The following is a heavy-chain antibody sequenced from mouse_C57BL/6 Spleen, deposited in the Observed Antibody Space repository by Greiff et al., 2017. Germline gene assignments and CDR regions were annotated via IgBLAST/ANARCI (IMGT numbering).Heavy chain of an antibody. J-gene: IGHJ4*01. CDR2: IYPGDGDT. D-gene: IGHD2-1*01. CDR1: GYAFSSSW. Sequence: QVQLQQSGPELVKPGASVKISCKASGYAFSSSWMNWVKQRPGKGLEWIGRIYPGDGDTNYNGKFKGKATLTADKSSSTAYMQLSSLTSEDSAVYFCARSGGNPYAMDYWGQGTSVTVSS. CDR3: ARSGGNPYAMDY. V-gene: IGHV1-82*01.